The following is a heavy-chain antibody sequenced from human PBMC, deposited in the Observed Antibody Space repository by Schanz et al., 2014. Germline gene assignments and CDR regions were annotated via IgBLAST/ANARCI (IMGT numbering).Heavy chain of an antibody. V-gene: IGHV3-33*01. CDR1: GFNFNNYG. J-gene: IGHJ6*02. CDR2: IWYDGTDR. Sequence: QVQLVESGGGVVRPGRSLRLSCAASGFNFNNYGMHWVRQAPGKGLEWVAVIWYDGTDRYYADSVKGRFTISRDNSKNTLYLQMNSLRAEDTAVYYCARYGFRKFGVVYGLAVWGQGTTVTVS. CDR3: ARYGFRKFGVVYGLAV. D-gene: IGHD3-3*01.